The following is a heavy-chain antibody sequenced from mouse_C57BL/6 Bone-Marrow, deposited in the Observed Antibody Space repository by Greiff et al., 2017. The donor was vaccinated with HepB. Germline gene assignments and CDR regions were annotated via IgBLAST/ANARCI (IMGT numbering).Heavy chain of an antibody. J-gene: IGHJ2*01. V-gene: IGHV5-9-1*02. CDR3: TRGGITFDY. Sequence: EVQVVESGEGLVKPGGSLKLSCAASGFTFSSYAMSWVRQTPEKRLEWVAYISSGGDYIYYAYTVKGRFTISRDNARNTLYLQMSSLKSEDTAMYYCTRGGITFDYWGQGTTLTVSS. CDR2: ISSGGDYI. D-gene: IGHD1-1*01. CDR1: GFTFSSYA.